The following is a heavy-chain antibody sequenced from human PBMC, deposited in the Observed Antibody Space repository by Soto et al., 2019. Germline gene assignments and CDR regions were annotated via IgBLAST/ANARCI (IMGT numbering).Heavy chain of an antibody. CDR1: GFSFSSYA. D-gene: IGHD3-10*01. CDR2: TSGSGGSA. Sequence: EVQLLQSGGGLVQPGMSLRISCVASGFSFSSYAMSWVRQAPGKGLEWVSSTSGSGGSAYYADSVKGRFTIARDNSKKTLHLEVSSLRAEDTAVYYCAKGGGLRNQLLYGYYFHGMDVWGQGTTVTVSS. J-gene: IGHJ6*02. CDR3: AKGGGLRNQLLYGYYFHGMDV. V-gene: IGHV3-23*01.